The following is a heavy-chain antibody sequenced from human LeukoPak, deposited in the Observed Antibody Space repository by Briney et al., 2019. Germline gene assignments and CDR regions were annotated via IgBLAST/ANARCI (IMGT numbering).Heavy chain of an antibody. CDR3: AKRGYRSSTSCYNDAFDI. CDR2: IRYDGSNK. J-gene: IGHJ3*02. V-gene: IGHV3-30*02. CDR1: GFPFDNYA. D-gene: IGHD2-2*01. Sequence: GGSLRLSCAASGFPFDNYAMNWVRQAPGKGLEWVAFIRYDGSNKYYADSVKGRFTISRDNSKNTLYLQMNSLRAEDTAVYYCAKRGYRSSTSCYNDAFDIWGQGTMVTVSS.